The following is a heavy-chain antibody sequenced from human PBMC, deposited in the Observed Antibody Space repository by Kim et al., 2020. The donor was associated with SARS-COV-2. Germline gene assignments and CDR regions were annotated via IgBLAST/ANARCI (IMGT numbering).Heavy chain of an antibody. Sequence: EYAASGKGRFTISRDDSKSIAYQKMNSLKTEDRAVYYCTRDDYYGSGVDDYWGQGTLVTVSS. V-gene: IGHV3-49*02. CDR3: TRDDYYGSGVDDY. J-gene: IGHJ4*02. D-gene: IGHD3-10*01.